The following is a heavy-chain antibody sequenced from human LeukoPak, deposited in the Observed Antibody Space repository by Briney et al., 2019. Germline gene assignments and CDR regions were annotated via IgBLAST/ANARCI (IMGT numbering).Heavy chain of an antibody. J-gene: IGHJ3*02. CDR2: INGDGSST. Sequence: PGGSLRLSCAASGFTFNSHWMHWVRQAPGKGLLWVSGINGDGSSTSNEDSVKGRFTISRDNAKNMLYLQMNSLRAEDTAVYYCVRELGAFGIWGQGTMVTVSS. CDR3: VRELGAFGI. V-gene: IGHV3-74*01. CDR1: GFTFNSHW.